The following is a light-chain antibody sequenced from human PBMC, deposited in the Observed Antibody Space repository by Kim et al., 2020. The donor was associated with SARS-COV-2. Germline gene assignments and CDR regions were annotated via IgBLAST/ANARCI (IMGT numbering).Light chain of an antibody. V-gene: IGLV3-19*01. J-gene: IGLJ1*01. CDR3: NSRDDV. CDR1: SLRSYY. Sequence: SSELTQDPAVSVALGQTVRITCQGDSLRSYYASWYQQKPGQAPVVVIYGTNNRPSGIPDRFSGSSSGNTASLTSTGAQAEDEADYYCNSRDDVFGTGTKVTVL. CDR2: GTN.